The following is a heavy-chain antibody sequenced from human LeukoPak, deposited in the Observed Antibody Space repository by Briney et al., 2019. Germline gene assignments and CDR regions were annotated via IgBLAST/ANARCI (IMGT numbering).Heavy chain of an antibody. CDR3: ASGSLHYYDSSGYHSHDAFDI. CDR2: ISGSAGKT. J-gene: IGHJ3*02. CDR1: GFTFSNYA. D-gene: IGHD3-22*01. Sequence: PGGSLRLSCVASGFTFSNYAMSWVRQAPEKGLDWVSVISGSAGKTRYADSVKGRFTISRDNSKNTLYLQMNSLRAEDTAVYYCASGSLHYYDSSGYHSHDAFDIWGQGTMVTVSS. V-gene: IGHV3-23*01.